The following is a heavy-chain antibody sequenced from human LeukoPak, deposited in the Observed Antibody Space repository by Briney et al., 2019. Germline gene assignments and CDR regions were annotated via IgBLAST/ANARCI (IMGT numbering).Heavy chain of an antibody. D-gene: IGHD3-10*01. V-gene: IGHV4-34*01. CDR2: INHSGST. CDR3: ARSVNYYGSGSYYRGTSQGYYFDY. J-gene: IGHJ4*02. Sequence: SETLSLTCAVYGGSFSGFYWSWIRQPPGKGLEWIGEINHSGSTNYNPSLKSRVTISVDTSKNQFSLKLSSVTAADTAVYYCARSVNYYGSGSYYRGTSQGYYFDYWGQGTLVTVSS. CDR1: GGSFSGFY.